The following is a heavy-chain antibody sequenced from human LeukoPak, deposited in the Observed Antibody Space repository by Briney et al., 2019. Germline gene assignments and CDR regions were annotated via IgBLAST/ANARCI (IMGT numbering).Heavy chain of an antibody. J-gene: IGHJ5*02. CDR3: ARDYDMVRGLDMA. CDR2: IYSGGST. CDR1: GFTVSSNY. D-gene: IGHD3-10*01. V-gene: IGHV3-66*01. Sequence: GRSLRLSCAASGFTVSSNYMSWVRQAPGKGLEWVSVIYSGGSTYYADSVKGRFTISRDNSKNTLYLQMNSLRAEDTAVYYCARDYDMVRGLDMAWGQGTLVTVPS.